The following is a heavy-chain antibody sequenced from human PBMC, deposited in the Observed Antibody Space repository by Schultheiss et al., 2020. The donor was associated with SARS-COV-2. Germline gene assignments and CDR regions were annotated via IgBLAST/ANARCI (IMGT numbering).Heavy chain of an antibody. V-gene: IGHV4-4*07. J-gene: IGHJ6*02. Sequence: SETLSLTCTVSGGSISSYYWSWIRQPAGKGLEWIGRIYTSGSTNYNSSLTSRVTMSVDTCKNQFSLKLSSVTAADTAVYYCARRAGTTFSYYYGMDVWGQGTTVTVSS. CDR2: IYTSGST. CDR1: GGSISSYY. D-gene: IGHD1-7*01. CDR3: ARRAGTTFSYYYGMDV.